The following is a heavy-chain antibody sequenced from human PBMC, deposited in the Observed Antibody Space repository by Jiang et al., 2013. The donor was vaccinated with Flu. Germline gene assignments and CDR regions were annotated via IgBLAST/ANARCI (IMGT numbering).Heavy chain of an antibody. CDR2: IYYSGNT. V-gene: IGHV4-39*01. D-gene: IGHD3-22*01. Sequence: TVSGGSLSSSIYYWGWIRQPPRKGLEWIGTIYYSGNTYYNPSLKSRVTISVDTSKNQFSLRLSSVTAADTAVYYCARSKPHDYDSSGYYRSRPFDYWGQGTLV. J-gene: IGHJ4*02. CDR3: ARSKPHDYDSSGYYRSRPFDY. CDR1: GGSLSSSIYY.